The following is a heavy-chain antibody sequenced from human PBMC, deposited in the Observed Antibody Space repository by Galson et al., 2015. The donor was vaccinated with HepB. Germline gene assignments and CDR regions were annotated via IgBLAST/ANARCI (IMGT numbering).Heavy chain of an antibody. D-gene: IGHD1-1*01. Sequence: SLRLSCAASGFTFTIYDMHWVRQTTRKGLEWVSAIGTAGDTYYPGSVKGRFTDSRENAKNSLYLQMNSLRAGDTAVYYCVRGVGNYYLDYWGQGTLVTVSS. CDR2: IGTAGDT. J-gene: IGHJ4*02. V-gene: IGHV3-13*04. CDR3: VRGVGNYYLDY. CDR1: GFTFTIYD.